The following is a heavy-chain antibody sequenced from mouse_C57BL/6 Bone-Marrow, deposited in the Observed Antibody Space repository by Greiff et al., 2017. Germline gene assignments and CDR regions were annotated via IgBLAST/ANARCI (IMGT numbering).Heavy chain of an antibody. J-gene: IGHJ2*01. D-gene: IGHD3-3*01. Sequence: LVESGAELVKPGASVKLSCKASGYTFTSYWMQWVKQRPGQGLEWIGEIDPSDSYTNYNQKFKGKATLTVDTSSSTAYMQLSSLTSEDSAVYYCARRTALDYWGQGTTLTVSS. CDR3: ARRTALDY. CDR1: GYTFTSYW. CDR2: IDPSDSYT. V-gene: IGHV1-50*01.